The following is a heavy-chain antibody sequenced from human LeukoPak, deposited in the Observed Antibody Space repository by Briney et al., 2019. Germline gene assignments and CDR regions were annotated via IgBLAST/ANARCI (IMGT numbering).Heavy chain of an antibody. Sequence: PGGSLRLSCAASRFTFKTYGMHWVRQAPGKGLEWVAFIQSDGRIQYYADSVKGRFTISRDNSKNMLYLQMNSLRSGDTAVYYCAKHPPRLWFGDCWGQGTLVTVSS. V-gene: IGHV3-30*02. CDR2: IQSDGRIQ. CDR1: RFTFKTYG. CDR3: AKHPPRLWFGDC. J-gene: IGHJ4*02. D-gene: IGHD3-10*01.